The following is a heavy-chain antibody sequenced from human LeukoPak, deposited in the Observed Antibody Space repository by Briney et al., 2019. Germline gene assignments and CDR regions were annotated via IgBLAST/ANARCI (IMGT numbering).Heavy chain of an antibody. CDR3: ARPYYYDSRIDP. V-gene: IGHV4-30-4*01. CDR2: MYYNGST. D-gene: IGHD3-22*01. J-gene: IGHJ5*02. CDR1: GGSISSGDYY. Sequence: SETLSLTCTVSGGSISSGDYYWSWIRQPPGKGLEWIAYMYYNGSTYYNPSLKSRVTMSADTSKNQLSLKLSSVTAADTAVYYCARPYYYDSRIDPWGQGILVTVSS.